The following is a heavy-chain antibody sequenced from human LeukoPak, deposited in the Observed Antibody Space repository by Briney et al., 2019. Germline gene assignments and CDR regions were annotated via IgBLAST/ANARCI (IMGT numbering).Heavy chain of an antibody. V-gene: IGHV4-39*07. J-gene: IGHJ4*02. Sequence: SETLSLTCTVPGGSISSSSYYWGWIRQPPGKGLEWIGSIYYSGSTYYNPSLKSRVTISVDTSKNQFSLKLSSVTAADTAVYYCARSHNDILTGYYYGYWGQGTLVTVSS. CDR1: GGSISSSSYY. CDR3: ARSHNDILTGYYYGY. CDR2: IYYSGST. D-gene: IGHD3-9*01.